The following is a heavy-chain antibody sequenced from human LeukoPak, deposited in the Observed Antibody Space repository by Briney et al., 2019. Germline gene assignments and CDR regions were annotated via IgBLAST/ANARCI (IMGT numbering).Heavy chain of an antibody. CDR3: ARDRGGAFGY. CDR2: INHSGST. J-gene: IGHJ3*01. CDR1: GGSFSGYY. Sequence: SETLSLTCAVYGGSFSGYYWSWIRQPPGKGLEWIGEINHSGSTNYNPSLKSRVTISVDTSKNQFSLKLSSVTAADTAVYYCARDRGGAFGYWGQGTMVTVSS. D-gene: IGHD3-16*01. V-gene: IGHV4-34*01.